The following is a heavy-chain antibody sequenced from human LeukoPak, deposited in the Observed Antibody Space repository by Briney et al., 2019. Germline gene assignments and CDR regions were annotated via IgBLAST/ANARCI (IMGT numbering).Heavy chain of an antibody. CDR2: INHSGST. CDR1: GGSFSGYY. CDR3: ARIRRGHYYYYMDV. V-gene: IGHV4-34*01. D-gene: IGHD4-17*01. Sequence: PSETLSLTCAVYGGSFSGYYWSWIRQPPGKGLEWIGEINHSGSTNYNPSLKSRVTISVDTSKNQFSLKLSSVTAADTAVYYCARIRRGHYYYYMDVWGKGTTVTVSS. J-gene: IGHJ6*03.